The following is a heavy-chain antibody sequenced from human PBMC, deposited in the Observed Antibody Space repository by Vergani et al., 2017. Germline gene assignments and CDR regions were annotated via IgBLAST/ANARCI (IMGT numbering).Heavy chain of an antibody. D-gene: IGHD5-12*01. J-gene: IGHJ4*02. CDR2: IYYSGST. Sequence: QVQLQESGPGLVKPSQTLSLTSTVSGGSISSGGYYWSWIRQHPGKGLEWIGYIYYSGSTYYNPSLKSRVTISVDTSKNQFSLKLSSVTAADTAVYYCARANGRGYSGYDELDYWGQGTLVTVSS. CDR3: ARANGRGYSGYDELDY. CDR1: GGSISSGGYY. V-gene: IGHV4-31*03.